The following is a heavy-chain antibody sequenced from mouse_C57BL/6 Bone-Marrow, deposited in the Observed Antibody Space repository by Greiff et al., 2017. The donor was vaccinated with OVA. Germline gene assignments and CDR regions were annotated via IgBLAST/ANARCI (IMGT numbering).Heavy chain of an antibody. CDR2: IDPSDSET. D-gene: IGHD2-5*01. V-gene: IGHV1-52*01. CDR3: ASYYSNYEGAMDY. J-gene: IGHJ4*01. Sequence: VQLQQPGAELVRPGSSVKLSCKASGYTFTSYWMHWVKQRPIQGLEWIGNIDPSDSETHYNQKFKDKATLTVDKSSSTAYMQLSSLTSEDSAVYCCASYYSNYEGAMDYWGQGTSVTVSS. CDR1: GYTFTSYW.